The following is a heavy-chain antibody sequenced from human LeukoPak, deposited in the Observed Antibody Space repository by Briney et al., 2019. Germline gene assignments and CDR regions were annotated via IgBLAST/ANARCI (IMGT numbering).Heavy chain of an antibody. D-gene: IGHD3-3*01. V-gene: IGHV4-59*12. CDR2: IYYSGST. CDR3: SSSYYDFWSGYDYYYYYYMDV. J-gene: IGHJ6*03. Sequence: SETLSLTCTVSGGSISSYYWSWLRQPPGKGLEWLGYIYYSGSTNYNPSLKSRVTLSVDPSKNHFSLTLKSSAAPAPALFYLSSSYYDFWSGYDYYYYYYMDVWGKGTTVTVSS. CDR1: GGSISSYY.